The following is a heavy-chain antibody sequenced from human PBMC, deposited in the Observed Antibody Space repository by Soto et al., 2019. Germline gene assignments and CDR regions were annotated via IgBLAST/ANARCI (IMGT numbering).Heavy chain of an antibody. Sequence: GSLRLSCAASGFTFSSYSMNWVRQAPGKGLEWVSSISSSSSYIYYADSVKGRFTISRDNAKNSLYLQMNSLRAEDTAVYYCARDRLQYGFDPWGQGTLVTVSS. CDR2: ISSSSSYI. V-gene: IGHV3-21*01. CDR1: GFTFSSYS. D-gene: IGHD4-4*01. J-gene: IGHJ5*02. CDR3: ARDRLQYGFDP.